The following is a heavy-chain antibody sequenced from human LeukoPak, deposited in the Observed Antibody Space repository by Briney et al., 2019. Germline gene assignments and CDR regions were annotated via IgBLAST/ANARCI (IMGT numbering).Heavy chain of an antibody. Sequence: TSETLSLTCTVSGYSISSGYYWGWIRQPPGKGLEWIGSIYHSGSTYYNPSLKSRVTISVDTSKNQFSLKLSSVTAADTAVYYCARGVGEQWLVSSIYFDYWGQGTLVTVSS. D-gene: IGHD6-19*01. J-gene: IGHJ4*02. CDR3: ARGVGEQWLVSSIYFDY. CDR2: IYHSGST. V-gene: IGHV4-38-2*02. CDR1: GYSISSGYY.